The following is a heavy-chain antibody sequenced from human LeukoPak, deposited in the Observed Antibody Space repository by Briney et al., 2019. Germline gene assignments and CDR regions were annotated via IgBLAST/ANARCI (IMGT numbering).Heavy chain of an antibody. CDR2: IHSGGNT. CDR3: TRDLNSGGSC. Sequence: GGSLRLSCAASGFTVSSSYMSWVRQAPGKGLEWVSVIHSGGNTYYADSVKGRFTITRDNSKNTMYLQMNSLRAEDTAVYYCTRDLNSGGSCWGQGTLVIVSS. CDR1: GFTVSSSY. J-gene: IGHJ4*02. D-gene: IGHD2-15*01. V-gene: IGHV3-53*01.